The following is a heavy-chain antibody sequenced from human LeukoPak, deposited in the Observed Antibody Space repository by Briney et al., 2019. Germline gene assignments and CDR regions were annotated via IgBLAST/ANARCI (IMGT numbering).Heavy chain of an antibody. CDR3: TRGPLQFDY. Sequence: GGSLRLSCTASGFTFGDNAMSWFRQAPGKGLEWVGFIRSKTYSGTTEYAASVKGRFTISRDDSKSVAFLQMSSLKSEDTAVYYCTRGPLQFDYWGQGTLVTVSS. CDR1: GFTFGDNA. CDR2: IRSKTYSGTT. J-gene: IGHJ4*02. D-gene: IGHD4-11*01. V-gene: IGHV3-49*03.